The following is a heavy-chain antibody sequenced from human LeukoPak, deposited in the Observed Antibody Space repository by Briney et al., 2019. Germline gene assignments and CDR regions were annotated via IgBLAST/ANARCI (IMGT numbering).Heavy chain of an antibody. D-gene: IGHD2/OR15-2a*01. Sequence: SETLSLTCAVYGGSFSGYYWSWIRQPPGKGLEWIGEINHSGSTNYNPSLKSRVTISVDTSKNQFSLKLSSVTAADTAVYYCARVASPFPFDYWGQGTLVTVSS. CDR3: ARVASPFPFDY. V-gene: IGHV4-34*01. CDR1: GGSFSGYY. J-gene: IGHJ4*02. CDR2: INHSGST.